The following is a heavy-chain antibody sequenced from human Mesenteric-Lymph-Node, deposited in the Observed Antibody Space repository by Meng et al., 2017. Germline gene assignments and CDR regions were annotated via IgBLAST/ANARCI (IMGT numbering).Heavy chain of an antibody. CDR1: GFTFTSYA. J-gene: IGHJ4*02. CDR2: ITASGANT. V-gene: IGHV3-23*01. D-gene: IGHD5-18*01. CDR3: ANQAGMAY. Sequence: GESLKISCAASGFTFTSYAMSWVRQAPGKGLEWVSVITASGANTHYADSVKGRFTISRDSSKNTLYLQMNSLRAEDTAVYYCANQAGMAYWGQGTLVTVSS.